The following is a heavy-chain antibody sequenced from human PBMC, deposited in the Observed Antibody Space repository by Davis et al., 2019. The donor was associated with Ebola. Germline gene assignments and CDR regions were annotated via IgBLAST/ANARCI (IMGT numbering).Heavy chain of an antibody. CDR3: ARGRPTKSGSYSTYDYYYGMDV. CDR2: MNPNSGKT. D-gene: IGHD1-26*01. CDR1: GYTFISYD. V-gene: IGHV1-8*01. Sequence: ASVKVSCKASGYTFISYDINWVRQATGQGLEWMGWMNPNSGKTGYAQKFQGRVTMTRNTPISTAYMELSSLRSEDTAVYYCARGRPTKSGSYSTYDYYYGMDVWGQGTTGTVSS. J-gene: IGHJ6*02.